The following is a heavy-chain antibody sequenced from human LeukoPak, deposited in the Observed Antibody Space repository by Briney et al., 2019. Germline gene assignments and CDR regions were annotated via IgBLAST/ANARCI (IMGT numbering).Heavy chain of an antibody. CDR1: GFTFSNAW. CDR2: IKSKTDGGTT. V-gene: IGHV3-15*01. D-gene: IGHD3-3*01. CDR3: TTEVGERSYGFWSGYYFYYYMDV. Sequence: GGSLRLSCAASGFTFSNAWMSWVRQAPGKGLEWVGRIKSKTDGGTTDYAAPVKGRFTISRDDSKNTLYLQMNSLKTEDTAVYYCTTEVGERSYGFWSGYYFYYYMDVWGKGTTVTVSS. J-gene: IGHJ6*03.